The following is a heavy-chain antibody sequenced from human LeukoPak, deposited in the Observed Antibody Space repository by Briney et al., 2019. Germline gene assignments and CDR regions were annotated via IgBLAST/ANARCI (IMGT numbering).Heavy chain of an antibody. CDR1: GYTFTSYA. CDR2: IIPIFGTA. J-gene: IGHJ6*04. CDR3: ATLRGCSSTSCHYYYGMDV. Sequence: ASVKVSCKASGYTFTSYAISWVRQAPGQGLEWMGGIIPIFGTANYAQKFQGRVTITADESTSTAYMELSSLRSEDTAVYYCATLRGCSSTSCHYYYGMDVWGKGTTVTVSS. D-gene: IGHD2-2*01. V-gene: IGHV1-69*13.